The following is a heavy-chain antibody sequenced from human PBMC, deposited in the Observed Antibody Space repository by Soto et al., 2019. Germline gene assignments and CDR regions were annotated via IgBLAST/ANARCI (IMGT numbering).Heavy chain of an antibody. J-gene: IGHJ6*02. D-gene: IGHD3-16*01. V-gene: IGHV3-53*01. CDR1: GFTVNSSY. CDR2: IESGGST. CDR3: AKDLGPLRLVNDFFYGLDV. Sequence: PGGSLRLSCNASGFTVNSSYMSWVRQAPGLGLEWVAVIESGGSTHHADPVKGRFTISRDNSKTMIYLQLDTLTADNTAVYYCAKDLGPLRLVNDFFYGLDVWGQGTTVTVSS.